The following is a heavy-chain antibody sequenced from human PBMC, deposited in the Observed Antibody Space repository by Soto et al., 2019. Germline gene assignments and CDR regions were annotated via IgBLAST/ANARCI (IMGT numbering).Heavy chain of an antibody. CDR3: ARLGGYYQSLDT. Sequence: VSGGSISTYYWSWIRQPPGKGLEWIGYIYHSGSSDYSPSLKSRVTISVDTSMNQISLKLSSVTAADTAFYYCARLGGYYQSLDTWGQGTLVTVSS. CDR2: IYHSGSS. J-gene: IGHJ5*02. D-gene: IGHD3-22*01. V-gene: IGHV4-59*08. CDR1: GGSISTYY.